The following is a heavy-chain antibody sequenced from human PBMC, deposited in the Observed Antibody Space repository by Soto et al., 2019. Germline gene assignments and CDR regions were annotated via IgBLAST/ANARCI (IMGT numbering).Heavy chain of an antibody. CDR3: AKDGSGYSYGYDDY. D-gene: IGHD5-18*01. CDR2: ISGSGGST. J-gene: IGHJ4*02. CDR1: GFTFSSYA. V-gene: IGHV3-23*01. Sequence: PGGSLRLSCAASGFTFSSYAMSWVRQAPGKGLEWVSAISGSGGSTYYADSVKGRFTISRDNSKNTLYLQMNSLRAEDTAVYYCAKDGSGYSYGYDDYWGQGTLVTVSS.